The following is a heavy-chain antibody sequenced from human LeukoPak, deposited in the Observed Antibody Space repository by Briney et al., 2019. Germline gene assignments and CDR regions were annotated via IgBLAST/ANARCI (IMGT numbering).Heavy chain of an antibody. V-gene: IGHV3-7*01. CDR3: ARDTFGL. CDR1: GFTFSSYA. Sequence: GGPLRLSCAASGFTFSSYAMTWVRQAPGKGLEWVATIKQGGSDKFYVDSVKGRFTISGDNAKNSLYLEMNSLRVEDTAVYYCARDTFGLWGQGTLVTVSS. CDR2: IKQGGSDK. D-gene: IGHD2/OR15-2a*01. J-gene: IGHJ4*02.